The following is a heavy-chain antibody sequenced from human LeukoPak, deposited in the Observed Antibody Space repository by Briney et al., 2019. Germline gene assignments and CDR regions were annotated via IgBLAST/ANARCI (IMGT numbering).Heavy chain of an antibody. D-gene: IGHD2-15*01. Sequence: PGGSLRLSCAASGFTFSSYAMHWVRQAPGKGLEWVAVISYDGSNKYYADSVKGRFTISRDNSKNTLYLQMNSLRAEDTAVYYCARDGGYCSGGSCSIYYYYGMDVWGQGTTVTVSS. CDR3: ARDGGYCSGGSCSIYYYYGMDV. J-gene: IGHJ6*02. CDR2: ISYDGSNK. CDR1: GFTFSSYA. V-gene: IGHV3-30*04.